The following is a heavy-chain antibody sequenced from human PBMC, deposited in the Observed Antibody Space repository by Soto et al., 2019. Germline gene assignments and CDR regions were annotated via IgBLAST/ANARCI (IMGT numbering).Heavy chain of an antibody. CDR2: IYPGDSDT. V-gene: IGHV5-51*01. CDR1: GYNFTNYW. D-gene: IGHD3-16*01. J-gene: IGHJ3*02. CDR3: ARRGNRGRSFDI. Sequence: GESLKISCTGSGYNFTNYWIGWVRQMPGKGLEWMGIIYPGDSDTRYSPSFQGQVTISADQSITTAYLQWSSLKASDTAMYYCARRGNRGRSFDIWGRGTMVTVSS.